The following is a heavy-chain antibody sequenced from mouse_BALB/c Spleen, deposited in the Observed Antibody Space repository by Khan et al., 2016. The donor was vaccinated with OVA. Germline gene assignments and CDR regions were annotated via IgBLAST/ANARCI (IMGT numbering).Heavy chain of an antibody. J-gene: IGHJ4*01. CDR3: TRQQFVSYTLDH. CDR1: GYTFTNYG. Sequence: QIHLVQSGPELKKPGETLKISCKASGYTFTNYGMNWVNQSPRKALKWMGWINTYIGEPTYADDFKGRFAFSLDTSASTAYLQINNLKSQEAAKYCGTRQQFVSYTLDHWGQGTTVTVSS. V-gene: IGHV9-3-1*01. CDR2: INTYIGEP. D-gene: IGHD6-1*01.